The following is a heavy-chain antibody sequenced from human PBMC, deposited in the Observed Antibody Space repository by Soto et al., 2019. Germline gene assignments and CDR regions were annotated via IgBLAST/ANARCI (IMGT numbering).Heavy chain of an antibody. CDR1: GGSISSYY. J-gene: IGHJ5*02. V-gene: IGHV4-59*01. CDR2: IYYSGST. D-gene: IGHD2-2*01. CDR3: ARKVVVVPAADGWFDP. Sequence: WEPLSLTCTVSGGSISSYYWSWIRQPPGKGLEWIGYIYYSGSTNYNPSLKSRVTISVDTSKNQFSLKLSSVTAADTAVYYCARKVVVVPAADGWFDPSGQGTLVTVSS.